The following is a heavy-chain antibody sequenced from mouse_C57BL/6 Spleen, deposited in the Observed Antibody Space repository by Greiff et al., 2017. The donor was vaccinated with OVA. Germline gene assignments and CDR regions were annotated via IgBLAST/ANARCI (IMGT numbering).Heavy chain of an antibody. CDR1: GYTFTSYW. J-gene: IGHJ2*01. D-gene: IGHD2-1*01. CDR2: IDPSDSET. Sequence: VQLKQPGAELVRPGSSVKLSCKASGYTFTSYWMHWVKQRPIQGLEWIGNIDPSDSETHYNQKFKDKATLTVDKSSSTAYMQLSSLTSEDSAVYYCARRGGNYGFDYWGQGTTLTVSS. V-gene: IGHV1-52*01. CDR3: ARRGGNYGFDY.